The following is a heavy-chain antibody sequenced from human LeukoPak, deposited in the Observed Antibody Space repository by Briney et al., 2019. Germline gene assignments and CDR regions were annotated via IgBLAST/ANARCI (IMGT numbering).Heavy chain of an antibody. V-gene: IGHV3-48*01. CDR3: AREARGSELVGAALYYHYGMDV. CDR1: GFTFSSYS. CDR2: ISSSSSTI. D-gene: IGHD1-26*01. J-gene: IGHJ6*02. Sequence: GGSLRLSCAASGFTFSSYSMNWVRQAPGKGLEWVSYISSSSSTIYYADSVKGRFTISRDNAKNSLYLQMNSLRAEDTAVYYCAREARGSELVGAALYYHYGMDVWGQGTTVTVSS.